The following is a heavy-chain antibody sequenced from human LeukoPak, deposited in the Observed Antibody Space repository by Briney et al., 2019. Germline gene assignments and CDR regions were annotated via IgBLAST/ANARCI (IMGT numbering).Heavy chain of an antibody. CDR1: GFTFSSYA. V-gene: IGHV3-64*01. CDR3: ARDFVAAASGLGY. D-gene: IGHD6-13*01. CDR2: ISSNGGST. J-gene: IGHJ4*02. Sequence: GGSLRLSCAASGFTFSSYAMHWVRQAPGKGLEYDSAISSNGGSTYYANSVKGRFTISRDNSKNTLYLQMGSLRAEDMAVYYCARDFVAAASGLGYWGQGTLVTVSS.